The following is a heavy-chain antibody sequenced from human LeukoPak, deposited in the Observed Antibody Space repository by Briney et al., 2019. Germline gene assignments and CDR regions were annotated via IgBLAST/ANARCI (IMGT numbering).Heavy chain of an antibody. V-gene: IGHV4-61*02. CDR1: GGSISSGSYY. CDR2: IYTSGST. CDR3: ARELFWSGYSHFEY. J-gene: IGHJ4*02. D-gene: IGHD3-3*01. Sequence: SETLSLTCTVSGGSISSGSYYWSWIRQPAGKGLEWIGRIYTSGSTNYNPSLKSRVTISVDTSKNQFSLKLSSVTAADTAVYYCARELFWSGYSHFEYWGQGTLVTVSS.